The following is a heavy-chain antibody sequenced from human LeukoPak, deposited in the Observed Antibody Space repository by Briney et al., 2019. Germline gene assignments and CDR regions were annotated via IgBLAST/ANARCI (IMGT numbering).Heavy chain of an antibody. D-gene: IGHD2-2*01. CDR3: ARDPRLGHCSSTSCWSY. CDR2: ISSSSSYI. CDR1: GFTFSSYS. J-gene: IGHJ4*02. V-gene: IGHV3-21*01. Sequence: PGGSLRLSCAASGFTFSSYSMTWVRQAPGKGLEWVSSISSSSSYIYYADSAKGRLTISRDNAKNSLYLQMNSLRAEGTAVYYCARDPRLGHCSSTSCWSYWGQGTLVTVSS.